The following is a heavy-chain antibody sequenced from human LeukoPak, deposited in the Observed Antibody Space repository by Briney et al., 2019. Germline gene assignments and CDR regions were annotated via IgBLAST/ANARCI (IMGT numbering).Heavy chain of an antibody. CDR3: ASLGSNDY. CDR2: INHSGST. D-gene: IGHD2-15*01. V-gene: IGHV4-34*01. J-gene: IGHJ4*02. Sequence: SETLSLTCAAYGGSFSGYYWSWIRQPPGKGLEWIGEINHSGSTNYNPSLKSRVTISADTSKNQFSLQLTSVTAADTAVYYCASLGSNDYWGQGTLVTVSS. CDR1: GGSFSGYY.